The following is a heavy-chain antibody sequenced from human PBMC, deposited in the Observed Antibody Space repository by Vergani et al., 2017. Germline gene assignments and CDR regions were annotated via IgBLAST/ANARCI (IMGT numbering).Heavy chain of an antibody. Sequence: VQLLESGGGLVQPGGSLRLSCVASGFTFSSYAMTWVRQAPGEGLEWVSVIYSGGSTYYADSVKGRFTISRDNSKNTLYLQMNSLRAEDTAVYYCARVGVAAAPDYWGQGTLVTVSS. CDR3: ARVGVAAAPDY. V-gene: IGHV3-23*03. CDR1: GFTFSSYA. J-gene: IGHJ4*02. CDR2: IYSGGST. D-gene: IGHD6-13*01.